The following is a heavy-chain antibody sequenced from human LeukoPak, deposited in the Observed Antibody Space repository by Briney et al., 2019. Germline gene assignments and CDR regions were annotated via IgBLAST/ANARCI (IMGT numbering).Heavy chain of an antibody. CDR2: INPNSGGT. Sequence: ASVKVSCKASGYTFTVYYMHWVRQAPGQGLEWMGWINPNSGGTDYAQKFQGRVTMTRDTSTSTAYMDLISLRSDDTAVYYCARSSGTTFGLSDYWGQGTLVTVSS. D-gene: IGHD3-16*01. CDR1: GYTFTVYY. V-gene: IGHV1-2*02. J-gene: IGHJ4*02. CDR3: ARSSGTTFGLSDY.